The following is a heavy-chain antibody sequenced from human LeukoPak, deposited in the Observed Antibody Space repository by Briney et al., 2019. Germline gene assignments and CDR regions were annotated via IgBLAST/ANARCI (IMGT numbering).Heavy chain of an antibody. V-gene: IGHV3-48*02. CDR3: ARGRRYYDSSGPTGVYYFDY. J-gene: IGHJ4*02. CDR2: INTSSSTI. Sequence: GASLRLSCAASGFTFSSYSMNWVRQAPGKGLEWVSYINTSSSTIYYADSVKGRFTISRDNAKNSLYLQMNSLRDEDTAVYYCARGRRYYDSSGPTGVYYFDYWGQGTLVTVS. CDR1: GFTFSSYS. D-gene: IGHD3-22*01.